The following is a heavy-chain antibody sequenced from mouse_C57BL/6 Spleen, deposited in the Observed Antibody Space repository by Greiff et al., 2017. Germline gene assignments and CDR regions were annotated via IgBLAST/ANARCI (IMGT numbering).Heavy chain of an antibody. CDR2: IDPETGGT. Sequence: VKLQQSGAELVRPGASVTLSCKASGYTFTDYEMHWVKQTPVHGLEWIGAIDPETGGTAYNQKFKGKAILTADKSSSTAYMELRSLTSEDSAVYDSTRWGTTVVARYFDVWGTGTTVTVSS. D-gene: IGHD1-1*01. CDR3: TRWGTTVVARYFDV. CDR1: GYTFTDYE. J-gene: IGHJ1*03. V-gene: IGHV1-15*01.